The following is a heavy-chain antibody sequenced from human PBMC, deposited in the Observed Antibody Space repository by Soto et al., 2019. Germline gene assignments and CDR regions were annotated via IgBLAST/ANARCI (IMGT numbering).Heavy chain of an antibody. CDR3: AKGGTSSWYHFDY. CDR1: GFTFSSYA. D-gene: IGHD6-13*01. CDR2: ISGSGGGT. Sequence: PGGSLGLSCAASGFTFSSYAMSWVRQAPGKGLEWVSSISGSGGGTYYADSVKGRFTISRDNSKNTLSLQMNRLRAEDTAIYYCAKGGTSSWYHFDYWGLGALVTVSS. V-gene: IGHV3-23*01. J-gene: IGHJ4*02.